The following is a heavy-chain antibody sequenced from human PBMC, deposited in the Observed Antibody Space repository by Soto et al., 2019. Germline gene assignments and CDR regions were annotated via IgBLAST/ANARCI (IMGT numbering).Heavy chain of an antibody. CDR2: ISSRSYTI. D-gene: IGHD6-6*01. V-gene: IGHV3-48*02. CDR3: ARGGSSSDNGMDV. J-gene: IGHJ6*02. Sequence: EVQLVESGGGLVQPGGSLTLSCAASGFSFSTYSMNWVRQAPGKGLEWVSYISSRSYTIYYVDSVKGRFTISRDNAKNSLYLQMNSLRDEDTAVYYCARGGSSSDNGMDVWGQGTRVTVSS. CDR1: GFSFSTYS.